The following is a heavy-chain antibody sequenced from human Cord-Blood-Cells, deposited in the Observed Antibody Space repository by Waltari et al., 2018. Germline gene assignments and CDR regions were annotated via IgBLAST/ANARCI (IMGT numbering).Heavy chain of an antibody. CDR1: GYSISSGYY. Sequence: QVQLQESGPGLVKPSETLSLTCAVSGYSISSGYYWGWIRQPPGKGLEWIGSIYHSGSTYYNPSLKSRVTRSVDTSKNQFSRKLSSVTAADTAVYYCARDTGPNAFDIWGQGTMVTVSS. CDR2: IYHSGST. V-gene: IGHV4-38-2*02. J-gene: IGHJ3*02. CDR3: ARDTGPNAFDI.